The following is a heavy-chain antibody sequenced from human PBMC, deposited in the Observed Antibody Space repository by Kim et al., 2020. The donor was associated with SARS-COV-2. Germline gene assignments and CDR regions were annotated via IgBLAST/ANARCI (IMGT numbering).Heavy chain of an antibody. CDR3: ARGTTYYYDTSGYSDY. CDR2: INPDSGGT. V-gene: IGHV1-2*06. Sequence: ASVKVSCKASGYTFTGYYMHWVRQAPGQGPEWMGRINPDSGGTYYAQKFQGRVTMTRDTSISTAYMEVSRLRSDDTAVYYCARGTTYYYDTSGYSDYWGQGTLVTVSS. J-gene: IGHJ4*02. D-gene: IGHD3-22*01. CDR1: GYTFTGYY.